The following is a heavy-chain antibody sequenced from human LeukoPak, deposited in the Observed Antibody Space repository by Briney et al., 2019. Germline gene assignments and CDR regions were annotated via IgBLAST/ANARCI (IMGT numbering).Heavy chain of an antibody. CDR2: LTSSSSYI. CDR3: ARKLGNSVNDAFDI. D-gene: IGHD7-27*01. CDR1: GFAFSTYS. J-gene: IGHJ3*02. V-gene: IGHV3-21*01. Sequence: GGSLRLSCAASGFAFSTYSMNWVRQAPGKGLEWVSTLTSSSSYIYYADSVKGRFTISRDNSKNSLYLQMNSLRAEDTAVYYCARKLGNSVNDAFDIWGQGTMVTVSS.